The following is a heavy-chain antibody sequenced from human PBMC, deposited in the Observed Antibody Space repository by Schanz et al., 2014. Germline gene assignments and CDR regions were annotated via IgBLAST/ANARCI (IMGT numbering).Heavy chain of an antibody. V-gene: IGHV4-38-2*02. D-gene: IGHD7-27*01. J-gene: IGHJ4*02. CDR1: GYSISSGYY. CDR3: ARSTGDPFDY. CDR2: VYHSGST. Sequence: QVQLQESGPGLVKPSETLSLTCTVSGYSISSGYYWGWIRQPPGKGLEWIGSVYHSGSTYYNPSLKSRFTILVDPPKNHSPRKLSSVTAADTAVYYCARSTGDPFDYWGQGTLVTVSS.